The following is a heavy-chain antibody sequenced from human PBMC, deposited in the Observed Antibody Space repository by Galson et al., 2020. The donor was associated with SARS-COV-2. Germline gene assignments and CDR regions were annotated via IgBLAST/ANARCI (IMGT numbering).Heavy chain of an antibody. CDR3: ARWRLSGSRGYDYGGAFEY. CDR1: AFTFSSYW. CDR2: IQQYGSDT. D-gene: IGHD5-12*01. V-gene: IGHV3-7*01. J-gene: IGHJ4*02. Sequence: GESLKISCAASAFTFSSYWMSWVRQAPGKGLEWVATIQQYGSDTYYVDSVKGRFTISRDNAKNSLFLQMTSLRVEDTAVYYCARWRLSGSRGYDYGGAFEYWGQGTLVTVSS.